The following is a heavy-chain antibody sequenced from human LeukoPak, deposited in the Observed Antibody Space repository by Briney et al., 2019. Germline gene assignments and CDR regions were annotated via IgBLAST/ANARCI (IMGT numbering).Heavy chain of an antibody. V-gene: IGHV1-46*01. CDR2: INPSGGST. D-gene: IGHD4-23*01. Sequence: ASVKVSCKASGYTFTGYYMHWVRQAPGQGLEWMGIINPSGGSTSYAQKFQGRVTMTRDTSTSTVYMELSSLRSEDTAVYYCARARPGVTYFDYWGQGTLVTVSS. J-gene: IGHJ4*02. CDR1: GYTFTGYY. CDR3: ARARPGVTYFDY.